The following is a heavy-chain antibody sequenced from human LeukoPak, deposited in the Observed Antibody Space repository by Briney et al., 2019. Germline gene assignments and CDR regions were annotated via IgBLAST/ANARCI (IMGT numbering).Heavy chain of an antibody. Sequence: GGSLRLSCAASGFIVSSNYMSWVRQAPGKGLEWVSVIYTSGDTYYADSVKGRFTISRDNYKNTLDLQMNSLGAEDTAVYYCARVHDSSGFYDFDHWGQGTLVTVSS. D-gene: IGHD3-22*01. CDR3: ARVHDSSGFYDFDH. J-gene: IGHJ4*02. CDR1: GFIVSSNY. CDR2: IYTSGDT. V-gene: IGHV3-53*01.